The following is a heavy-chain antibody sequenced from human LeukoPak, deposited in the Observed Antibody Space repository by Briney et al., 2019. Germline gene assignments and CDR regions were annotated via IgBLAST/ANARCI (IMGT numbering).Heavy chain of an antibody. J-gene: IGHJ4*02. CDR3: ARDNVGATPFDY. D-gene: IGHD1-26*01. CDR2: INLDGTEK. CDR1: GFTFNRYW. Sequence: PGGSLRLSCAASGFTFNRYWMSWVRQAPGKGLEWVANINLDGTEKHYVDSVKGRFTISRDNARKSLYLQMNSLRAEDTAVYYCARDNVGATPFDYWGQGTLVTVSS. V-gene: IGHV3-7*05.